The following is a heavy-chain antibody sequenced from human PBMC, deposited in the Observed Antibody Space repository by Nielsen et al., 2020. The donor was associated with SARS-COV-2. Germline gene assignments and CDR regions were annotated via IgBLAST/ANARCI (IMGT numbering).Heavy chain of an antibody. CDR1: GFTFSTYG. J-gene: IGHJ4*02. CDR3: AKDWTAIVVVPSGGVDY. D-gene: IGHD2-15*01. Sequence: GESLMISCAASGFTFSTYGMHWVRQAPGKGLEWVAAISYDGSNKYYVDSVKGRFTISRDNSKNTLYLQMSSLREEDTAVYYCAKDWTAIVVVPSGGVDYWGQGTLVTVSS. V-gene: IGHV3-30*18. CDR2: ISYDGSNK.